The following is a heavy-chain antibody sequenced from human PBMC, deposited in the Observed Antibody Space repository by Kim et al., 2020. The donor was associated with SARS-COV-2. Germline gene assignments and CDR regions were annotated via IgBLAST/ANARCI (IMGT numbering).Heavy chain of an antibody. J-gene: IGHJ6*02. D-gene: IGHD2-15*01. V-gene: IGHV3-15*01. CDR3: SAATPGRCYFDGMDV. Sequence: APVKGRFTISRDDSKNTLYLQMNSLKAEDAAVYDCSAATPGRCYFDGMDVWGQGTTVTVSS.